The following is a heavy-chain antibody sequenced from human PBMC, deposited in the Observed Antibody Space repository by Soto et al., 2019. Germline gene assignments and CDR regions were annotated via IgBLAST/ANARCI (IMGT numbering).Heavy chain of an antibody. V-gene: IGHV2-5*02. CDR3: AHSRYSRSSFDY. D-gene: IGHD6-6*01. J-gene: IGHJ4*02. CDR2: IYWDDDK. CDR1: LFSLPRPNVG. Sequence: SGPTLVTPIQALTLPCTFSLFSLPRPNVGVGWIRQPPGKALEWLALIYWDDDKRYSPSLKSRLTITKDTSKNQVVLRMTNMDPVDTATYYCAHSRYSRSSFDYWGQGNLVTFS.